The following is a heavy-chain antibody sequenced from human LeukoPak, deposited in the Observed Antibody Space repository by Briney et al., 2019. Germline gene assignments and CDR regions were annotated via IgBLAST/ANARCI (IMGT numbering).Heavy chain of an antibody. Sequence: SVKVSCKASGGTFSSYAISWVRQAPGQGLEWMGGIIPIFGTANYAQKFQGRVTITADKSTSTAYMELSSLRSEDTTVYYCARAHYDILTGYYPFDYWGQGTLVTVSS. CDR3: ARAHYDILTGYYPFDY. CDR2: IIPIFGTA. D-gene: IGHD3-9*01. V-gene: IGHV1-69*06. J-gene: IGHJ4*02. CDR1: GGTFSSYA.